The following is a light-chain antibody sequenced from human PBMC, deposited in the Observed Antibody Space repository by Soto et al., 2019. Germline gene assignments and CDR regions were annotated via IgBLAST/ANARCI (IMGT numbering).Light chain of an antibody. J-gene: IGLJ1*01. V-gene: IGLV2-14*02. CDR1: SSDVGSYNL. Sequence: QSVLTQPASVSGSPGQSITISCTGTSSDVGSYNLVSWYQQHPGKAPKLMIYEGSKRPSGVSNRFSGSKSGNTASLTISGLQPEDEADYYCCSYTTSNTRQIVFGTGTKVTVL. CDR3: CSYTTSNTRQIV. CDR2: EGS.